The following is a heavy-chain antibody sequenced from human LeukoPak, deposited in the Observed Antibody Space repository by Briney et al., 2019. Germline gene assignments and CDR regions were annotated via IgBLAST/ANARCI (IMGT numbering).Heavy chain of an antibody. J-gene: IGHJ3*02. CDR1: GFTFSNYW. CDR2: IKQDETEK. Sequence: GGSLRLSCAAPGFTFSNYWMSWVRQAPGKGLEWVANIKQDETEKDYVDSVKGRFTISRDNAKNSLYLQMNSLRNEDTAVYYCAREGNRRAFDIWGQGTMVTASS. CDR3: AREGNRRAFDI. V-gene: IGHV3-7*01. D-gene: IGHD1-14*01.